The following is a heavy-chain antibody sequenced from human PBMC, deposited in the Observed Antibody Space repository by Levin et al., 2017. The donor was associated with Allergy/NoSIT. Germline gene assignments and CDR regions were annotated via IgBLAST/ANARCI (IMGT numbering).Heavy chain of an antibody. D-gene: IGHD3-10*01. V-gene: IGHV3-9*01. J-gene: IGHJ3*02. CDR3: ARDNIGLPDAFEM. CDR1: GFTFDDYA. Sequence: LSLPCAASGFTFDDYAMHWVRPAPGKGLEWVSGISWNSGSIGYADSVKGRFTISRDNAKNSLYLQMNSLRTEDTALYYCARDNIGLPDAFEMWSRGTIVVVSS. CDR2: ISWNSGSI.